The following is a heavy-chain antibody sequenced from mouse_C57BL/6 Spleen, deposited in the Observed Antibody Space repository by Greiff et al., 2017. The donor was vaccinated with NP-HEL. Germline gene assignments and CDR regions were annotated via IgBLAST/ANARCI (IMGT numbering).Heavy chain of an antibody. CDR1: GYAFSSSW. J-gene: IGHJ2*01. CDR2: IYPGDGDT. Sequence: VQLQQSGPELVKPGASVKISCKASGYAFSSSWMNWVKQRPGKGLEWIGRIYPGDGDTNYNGKFKGKATLTADKSSSTAYRQLSSLTSEDSAVYFCARGGLDYVSSLDYWGQGTTLTVSS. CDR3: ARGGLDYVSSLDY. V-gene: IGHV1-82*01. D-gene: IGHD1-1*01.